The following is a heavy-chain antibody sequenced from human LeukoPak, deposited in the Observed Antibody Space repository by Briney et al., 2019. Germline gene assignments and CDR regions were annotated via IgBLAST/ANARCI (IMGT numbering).Heavy chain of an antibody. CDR3: ARVPVNWGEFDY. CDR2: IYHSGNT. J-gene: IGHJ4*02. CDR1: GYSVSSGFY. V-gene: IGHV4-38-2*02. D-gene: IGHD3-16*01. Sequence: SETLSLTCTVSGYSVSSGFYWGWIRQPPGKGLEWVGIIYHSGNTYYNPSLKSRVTMSVDTPKNQFSLKLSSVTAADTAVYYCARVPVNWGEFDYWGQGTLVTVSS.